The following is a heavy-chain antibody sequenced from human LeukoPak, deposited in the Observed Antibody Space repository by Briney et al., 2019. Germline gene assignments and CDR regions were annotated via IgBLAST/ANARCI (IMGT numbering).Heavy chain of an antibody. Sequence: GGSLRLSCAASGFTFSNAWMSWVRQAPGKGLEWVGRIKSETDGGTTDYAAPVKGRFTISRDDSKNTLYLQMNSLKTEDTAVYYCTTDRNKQLVRYYFDYWGQGTLVTVSS. CDR2: IKSETDGGTT. D-gene: IGHD6-6*01. J-gene: IGHJ4*02. V-gene: IGHV3-15*01. CDR3: TTDRNKQLVRYYFDY. CDR1: GFTFSNAW.